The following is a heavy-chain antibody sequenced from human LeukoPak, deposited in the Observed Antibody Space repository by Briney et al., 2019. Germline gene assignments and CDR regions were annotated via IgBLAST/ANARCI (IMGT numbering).Heavy chain of an antibody. D-gene: IGHD6-19*01. CDR2: IIPIFGTA. CDR1: RGTFNNYA. CDR3: ARGDGSAFDY. J-gene: IGHJ4*02. V-gene: IGHV1-69*05. Sequence: SVKVSCAASRGTFNNYAITWVRQAPGQGLEWMGRIIPIFGTANYAQKFQGRVTITTDESTSTAYMELSSLRSEDTAVYYCARGDGSAFDYWGQGTLVTVSS.